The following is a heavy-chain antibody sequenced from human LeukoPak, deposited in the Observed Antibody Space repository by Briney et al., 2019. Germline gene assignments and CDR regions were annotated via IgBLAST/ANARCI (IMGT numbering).Heavy chain of an antibody. V-gene: IGHV2-70*11. J-gene: IGHJ3*01. CDR2: IDWVDDK. CDR3: ARVRRLLGITYDALDL. D-gene: IGHD3-16*01. CDR1: GFSLTTSGVC. Sequence: SGPTLVNPTQTLTLTCTLSGFSLTTSGVCVNWIRQPPGKALEWLARIDWVDDKHYSTSLKTRLTISQDNSKNQVVLTMTNVDPVDTATYYCARVRRLLGITYDALDLWGRGTMVTVSP.